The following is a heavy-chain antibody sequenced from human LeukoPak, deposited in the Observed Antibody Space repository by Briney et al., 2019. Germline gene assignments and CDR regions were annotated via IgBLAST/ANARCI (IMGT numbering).Heavy chain of an antibody. CDR2: IYYSGST. V-gene: IGHV4-59*01. Sequence: PSETLSLTCTVAGGSISSYYWSWIRQPPGKGLEWIGYIYYSGSTNYNPSLKSRVTISVDTSKNQFSLKLSSVTAADTAVYYCGRDTFRRGYSYGYDYYYGMDVWGQGTTVTVSS. J-gene: IGHJ6*02. CDR3: GRDTFRRGYSYGYDYYYGMDV. D-gene: IGHD5-18*01. CDR1: GGSISSYY.